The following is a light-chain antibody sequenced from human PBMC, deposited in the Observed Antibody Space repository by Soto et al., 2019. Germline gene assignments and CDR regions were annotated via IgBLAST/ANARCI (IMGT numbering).Light chain of an antibody. CDR2: GTS. V-gene: IGKV3-20*01. Sequence: EIVLTQSPGTLSLSPGERATLYCRASQSVSSSYLAWYQQKPGQAPRLLIYGTSSRATAIPDRFSGSGSGTDFTRTISRLEPEDFAVYYCQQYGSSSWTFGQGTKVEIK. CDR1: QSVSSSY. J-gene: IGKJ1*01. CDR3: QQYGSSSWT.